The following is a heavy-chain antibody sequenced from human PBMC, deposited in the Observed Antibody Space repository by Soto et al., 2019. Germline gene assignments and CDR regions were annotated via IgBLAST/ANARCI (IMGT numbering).Heavy chain of an antibody. CDR3: TRKTPPTGMEV. V-gene: IGHV3-13*01. Sequence: EVQLVESGGGLVQPGGSLRLSCAASGFTLSSYDIHWVRQATGEGLAWVSGIGSGGDTHYADSVKGRFIISGEDGENSLYLQMNNLRVGDTAVYYCTRKTPPTGMEVWGQGATVTVSS. D-gene: IGHD3-9*01. CDR2: IGSGGDT. J-gene: IGHJ6*02. CDR1: GFTLSSYD.